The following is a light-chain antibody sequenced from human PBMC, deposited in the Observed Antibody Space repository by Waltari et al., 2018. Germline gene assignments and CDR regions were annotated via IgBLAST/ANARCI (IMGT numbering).Light chain of an antibody. J-gene: IGLJ3*02. V-gene: IGLV1-40*01. Sequence: QSVLTQPPSVSGAPGQRVTISCTGSNSNIGARHDVHWYQQVPGEAPRLLIYRENHRPSGVPDRFSGSKSGTSASLAITGLQPEDEADYYCQSYDSSLSGVLFGGGTKLTVL. CDR1: NSNIGARHD. CDR2: REN. CDR3: QSYDSSLSGVL.